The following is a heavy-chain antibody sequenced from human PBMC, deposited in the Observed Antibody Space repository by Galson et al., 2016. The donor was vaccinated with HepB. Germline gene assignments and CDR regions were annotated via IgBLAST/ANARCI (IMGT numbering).Heavy chain of an antibody. V-gene: IGHV4-30-4*08. CDR2: IYYSGST. Sequence: TLSLTCTVSGGSISSGAYYWSWIRQPPGKGLEWIGHIYYSGSTYYKPSLKSRVPLSVDTSKNQFSLKLSSVTAADTAVFYCARRNNDAAFDIWGQGTMVTVSS. D-gene: IGHD1/OR15-1a*01. CDR1: GGSISSGAYY. J-gene: IGHJ3*02. CDR3: ARRNNDAAFDI.